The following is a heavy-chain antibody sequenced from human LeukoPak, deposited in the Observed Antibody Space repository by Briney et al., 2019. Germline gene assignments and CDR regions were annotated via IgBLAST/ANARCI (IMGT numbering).Heavy chain of an antibody. V-gene: IGHV3-7*01. CDR1: GFTFSSYW. CDR3: ARDDTVTTRVGFID. J-gene: IGHJ4*02. CDR2: IKQDGSEK. Sequence: GGSLRLSCAASGFTFSSYWMSWVRPAPGKGLEGVANIKQDGSEKYYVDSVKGRFTISRDNAKNSLYLQMNSLRAEDTAVYYCARDDTVTTRVGFIDWGQGTLVTVSS. D-gene: IGHD4-17*01.